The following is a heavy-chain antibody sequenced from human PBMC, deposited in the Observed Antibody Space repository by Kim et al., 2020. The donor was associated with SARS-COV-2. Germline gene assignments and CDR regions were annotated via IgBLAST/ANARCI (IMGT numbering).Heavy chain of an antibody. J-gene: IGHJ4*02. D-gene: IGHD3-22*01. CDR3: ARDDKYYDSSGGVR. V-gene: IGHV3-21*01. Sequence: ASVKGRFTISRDNAKNSLYLQMNSLRAEDTAVYYCARDDKYYDSSGGVRWGQGTLVTVSS.